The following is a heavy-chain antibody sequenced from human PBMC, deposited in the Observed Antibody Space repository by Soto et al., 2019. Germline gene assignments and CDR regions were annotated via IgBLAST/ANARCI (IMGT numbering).Heavy chain of an antibody. CDR2: ISAYSGNT. V-gene: IGHV1-18*01. CDR1: GYTFTNYG. J-gene: IGHJ2*01. CDR3: ARGSADKRYFDL. Sequence: QVQLVQSGAEVKKPGASVKVSCKASGYTFTNYGVSWVRQAPGQGLEWMGWISAYSGNTNYAQKFKGRVTVTTDTSTSTAYMEVRSLKSDDTAVYYCARGSADKRYFDLWGRGTLVTVSS.